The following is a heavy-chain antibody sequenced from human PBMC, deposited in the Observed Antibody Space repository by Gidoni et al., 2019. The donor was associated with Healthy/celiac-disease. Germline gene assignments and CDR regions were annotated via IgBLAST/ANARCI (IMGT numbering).Heavy chain of an antibody. V-gene: IGHV3-30*07. D-gene: IGHD6-19*01. J-gene: IGHJ3*02. Sequence: RFTISRDNSKNTLYLQMNSLRAEDTAVYYCARDFSGTFDIWGQGTMVTVSS. CDR3: ARDFSGTFDI.